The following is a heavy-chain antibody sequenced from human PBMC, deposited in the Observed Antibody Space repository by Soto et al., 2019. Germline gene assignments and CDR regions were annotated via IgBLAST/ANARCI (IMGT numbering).Heavy chain of an antibody. D-gene: IGHD2-8*01. J-gene: IGHJ4*02. Sequence: LRLSCAASGFTVSSNYMSWVRQAPGKGLEWVSVIYSGGSTYYADSVKGRFTISRDNSKNTLYLQMNSLRAEDTAVYYCAREVVRTQGRSFDYWGQGTLVTVSS. CDR2: IYSGGST. CDR1: GFTVSSNY. V-gene: IGHV3-53*01. CDR3: AREVVRTQGRSFDY.